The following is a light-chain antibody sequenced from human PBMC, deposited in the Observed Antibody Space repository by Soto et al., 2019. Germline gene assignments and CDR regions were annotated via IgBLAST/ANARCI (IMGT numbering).Light chain of an antibody. CDR2: DTS. CDR1: QRVNHY. V-gene: IGKV3-11*01. Sequence: EVVLTQSPATLSLSPGDGATLSCRASQRVNHYLAWYQQKPGRAPRLLIYDTSNRATDIPARFSGSGSETDFTLTISSVEPEDSALYYCQQYGNLITFGQGTRLEIK. CDR3: QQYGNLIT. J-gene: IGKJ5*01.